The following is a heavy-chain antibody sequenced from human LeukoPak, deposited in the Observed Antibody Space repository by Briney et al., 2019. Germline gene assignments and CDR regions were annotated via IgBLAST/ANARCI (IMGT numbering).Heavy chain of an antibody. CDR3: AVAGSFDY. J-gene: IGHJ4*02. V-gene: IGHV4-39*07. Sequence: SETLSLTCTVSGGSLSTSSYYWGWIRQPPGKGLEWIGSIYYSGGTYYNPSLTSRVTISGDMSKNQFSLKLSSVTDCARDFRFIAVAGSFDYWGQGTLVTVSS. CDR2: IYYSGGT. CDR1: GGSLSTSSYY. D-gene: IGHD6-19*01.